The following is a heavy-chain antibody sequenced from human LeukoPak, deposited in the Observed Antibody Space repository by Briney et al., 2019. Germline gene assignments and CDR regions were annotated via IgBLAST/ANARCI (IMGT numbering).Heavy chain of an antibody. CDR3: ARGPLATAGTMGLDY. CDR1: GFTFSTYN. D-gene: IGHD6-13*01. J-gene: IGHJ4*02. Sequence: GGSLRLSCAASGFTFSTYNMNWVRQAPGKGLEWVSSISNSGTYIYYADSVKGRFTISRDNAKNSLYLQMNSLRAEDTAVYYCARGPLATAGTMGLDYWGQGTLVTVSS. CDR2: ISNSGTYI. V-gene: IGHV3-21*01.